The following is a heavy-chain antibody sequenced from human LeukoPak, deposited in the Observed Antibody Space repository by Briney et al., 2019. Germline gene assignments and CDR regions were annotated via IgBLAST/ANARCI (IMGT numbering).Heavy chain of an antibody. Sequence: PSETLSLTCTVSGGSIGNYYWNWIRQPAGKGLKWIGRISTSGTTNYHPSLKSRVTLSLDTSKNQFSLKLSSVTAADTAVYYCARAVLRYFPYWGQGTLVTVSS. V-gene: IGHV4-4*07. CDR3: ARAVLRYFPY. D-gene: IGHD3-9*01. CDR2: ISTSGTT. J-gene: IGHJ4*02. CDR1: GGSIGNYY.